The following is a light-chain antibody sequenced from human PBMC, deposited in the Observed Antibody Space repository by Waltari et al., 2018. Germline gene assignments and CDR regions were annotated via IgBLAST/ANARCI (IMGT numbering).Light chain of an antibody. CDR3: QQYYSTPPHT. J-gene: IGKJ2*01. V-gene: IGKV4-1*01. Sequence: DIVMTQSPDSLAVSLGGMATINCKSSQSVLYSSNNKNYLAWYQRKPGQPPNLLIYWASTRESGVPDRFSGSGSGTDFTLTISSLQAEDVAVYYCQQYYSTPPHTFGQGTKLEIK. CDR1: QSVLYSSNNKNY. CDR2: WAS.